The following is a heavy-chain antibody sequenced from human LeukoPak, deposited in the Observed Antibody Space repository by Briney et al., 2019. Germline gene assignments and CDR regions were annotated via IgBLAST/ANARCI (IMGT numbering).Heavy chain of an antibody. J-gene: IGHJ6*04. CDR2: ISRNGGST. CDR1: GFTFSSYA. D-gene: IGHD3-10*02. Sequence: SLRLSCAASGFTFSSYAIHWVRQAAGNGLEYVSAISRNGGSTYYANSVKGRFTISRDNAKNSLYLQMNSLRAEDTAVYYCAELGITMIGGVWGKGTTVTISS. CDR3: AELGITMIGGV. V-gene: IGHV3-64*01.